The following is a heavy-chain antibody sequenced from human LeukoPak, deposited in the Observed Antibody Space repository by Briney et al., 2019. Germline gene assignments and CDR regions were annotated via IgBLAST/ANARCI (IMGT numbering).Heavy chain of an antibody. CDR2: INPSGGST. CDR1: GYTFTSYY. V-gene: IGHV1-46*01. D-gene: IGHD5-12*01. CDR3: ALPSRWLYFDY. Sequence: ASVKVSCKASGYTFTSYYMHRVRQAPGQGLEWMGIINPSGGSTSYAQKFQGRVTMTRDTSTSTVYMELSSLRSEDTAVYYCALPSRWLYFDYWGQGTLVTVSS. J-gene: IGHJ4*02.